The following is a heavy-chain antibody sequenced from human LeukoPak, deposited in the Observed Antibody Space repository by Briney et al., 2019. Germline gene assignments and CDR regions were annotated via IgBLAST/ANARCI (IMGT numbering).Heavy chain of an antibody. J-gene: IGHJ4*02. CDR2: VSASDGGT. D-gene: IGHD3-3*01. V-gene: IGHV3-23*01. CDR3: AKASGEWLLSPFDY. Sequence: PAGSLRLSCAASGFTFSSCAMSWVRQAPGRGLEWVSTVSASDGGTYYADSVKGRFTISRDFSKNTLYLQMNSLRAEDTAVYYCAKASGEWLLSPFDYWGQGTLVTVSS. CDR1: GFTFSSCA.